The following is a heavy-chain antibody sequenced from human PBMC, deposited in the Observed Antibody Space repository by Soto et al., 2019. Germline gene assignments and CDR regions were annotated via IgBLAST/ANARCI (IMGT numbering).Heavy chain of an antibody. CDR3: ARDTTDPYSSGWYYFDY. D-gene: IGHD6-19*01. V-gene: IGHV1-18*01. CDR1: GYTFTSYG. CDR2: ISAYNGNT. J-gene: IGHJ4*02. Sequence: ASVKVSCKASGYTFTSYGISWVRQAPGQGLEWMGWISAYNGNTNYAQKLQGRVTMTTDTSTSTAYMELRSLRSDDTAVYYCARDTTDPYSSGWYYFDYWGQGTLVTVSS.